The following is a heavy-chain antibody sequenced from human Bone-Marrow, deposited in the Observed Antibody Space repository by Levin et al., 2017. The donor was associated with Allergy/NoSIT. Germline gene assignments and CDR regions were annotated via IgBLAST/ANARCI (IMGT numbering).Heavy chain of an antibody. CDR2: ISSSSSYI. CDR3: ARDFYLGYCSGRSCYYIDH. CDR1: GFTFSDYT. Sequence: GESLKISCAASGFTFSDYTMNWVRRAPGKGLEWVSSISSSSSYIYYADSVKGRFTISRDNAKNSLYLQMNSLRAEDTAVYFCARDFYLGYCSGRSCYYIDHWGQGTLVTVSS. D-gene: IGHD2-15*01. V-gene: IGHV3-21*01. J-gene: IGHJ4*02.